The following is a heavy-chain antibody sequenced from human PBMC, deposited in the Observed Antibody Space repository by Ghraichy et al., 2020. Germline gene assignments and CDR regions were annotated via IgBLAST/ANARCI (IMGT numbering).Heavy chain of an antibody. CDR1: GFTLSSYD. V-gene: IGHV3-64D*09. D-gene: IGHD6-25*01. CDR3: VRTGVAAAGLDC. J-gene: IGHJ4*02. CDR2: ISSNGANT. Sequence: GGSLRLSCSASGFTLSSYDMHWVRQAPGKGLEYVSAISSNGANTYYADSLKGRFTISRDNSKNTLYLQMSGLRTDDTAVYYCVRTGVAAAGLDCWGQGTLVTVSS.